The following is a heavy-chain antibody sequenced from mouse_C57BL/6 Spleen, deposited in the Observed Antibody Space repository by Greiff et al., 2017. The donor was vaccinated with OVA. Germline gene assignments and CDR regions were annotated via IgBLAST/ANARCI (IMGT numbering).Heavy chain of an antibody. J-gene: IGHJ3*01. V-gene: IGHV5-4*01. CDR3: ASDTSNDKFAY. CDR1: GFTFSSYA. CDR2: ISDGGSYT. D-gene: IGHD2-12*01. Sequence: EVQVVESGGGLVKPGGSLKLSCAASGFTFSSYAMSWVRQTPEKRLEWVATISDGGSYTYYPDNVKGRFPISRDNAKNNLYLQMSHLKSEDTAMYDCASDTSNDKFAYWGQGTLVTVSA.